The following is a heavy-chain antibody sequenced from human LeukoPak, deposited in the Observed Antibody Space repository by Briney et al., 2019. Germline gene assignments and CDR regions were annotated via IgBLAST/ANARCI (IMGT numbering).Heavy chain of an antibody. CDR2: IYPGDSDT. V-gene: IGHV5-51*01. CDR3: ARQRYSSGWRDY. Sequence: KVSCKASGYSFTSYWIGWVRQMPGKGLEWMGIIYPGDSDTRYSPSFQGQVTISADKSISTAYLQWSSLKASDTAMYYCARQRYSSGWRDYWGQGTLVTVSS. J-gene: IGHJ4*02. D-gene: IGHD6-19*01. CDR1: GYSFTSYW.